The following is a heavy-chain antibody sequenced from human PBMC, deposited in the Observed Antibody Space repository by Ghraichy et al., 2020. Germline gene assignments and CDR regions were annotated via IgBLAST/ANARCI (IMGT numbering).Heavy chain of an antibody. CDR3: ARWAALRRPYYYGMDV. CDR1: GGSFSGYY. V-gene: IGHV4-34*01. CDR2: INHSGST. J-gene: IGHJ6*02. Sequence: SQTLSLTCAVYGGSFSGYYWGWIRQPPGKGLEWIGEINHSGSTNYNPSLKSRVTISVDTSKNQFSLKLSSVTAADTAVYYCARWAALRRPYYYGMDVWGQGTTVTVSS. D-gene: IGHD4-17*01.